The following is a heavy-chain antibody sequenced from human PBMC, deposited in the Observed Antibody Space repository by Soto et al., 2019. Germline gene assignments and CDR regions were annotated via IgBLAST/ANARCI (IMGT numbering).Heavy chain of an antibody. Sequence: QVQLVQSGAEVKKPGSSVKVSCKASGGTFSSYASSWVRQANGQGLEWMGGFIPIFGIANYAQKLNGRVTMTADASTNIAYKVMSCQRSEDTAEDDCANLPRGSSGNYFQNWGQGTLVNVS. CDR3: ANLPRGSSGNYFQN. J-gene: IGHJ1*01. D-gene: IGHD3-22*01. CDR2: FIPIFGIA. CDR1: GGTFSSYA. V-gene: IGHV1-69*01.